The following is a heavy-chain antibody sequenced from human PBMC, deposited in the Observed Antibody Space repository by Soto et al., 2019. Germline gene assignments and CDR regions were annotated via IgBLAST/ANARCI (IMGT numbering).Heavy chain of an antibody. Sequence: GVSLRLSCAASGFTFSSFAMSWVRQAQGKGLEWVSAISGSGGSTYYADSVKGRFTISRDNSKNTLYLQMNSLRAEDTAVYYCAKDDWGYSSGWYPAWGQGTLVTVSS. CDR3: AKDDWGYSSGWYPA. CDR2: ISGSGGST. J-gene: IGHJ4*02. V-gene: IGHV3-23*01. D-gene: IGHD6-19*01. CDR1: GFTFSSFA.